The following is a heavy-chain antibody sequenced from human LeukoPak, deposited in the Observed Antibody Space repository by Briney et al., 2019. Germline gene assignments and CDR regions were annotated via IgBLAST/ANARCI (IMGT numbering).Heavy chain of an antibody. Sequence: ASVKVSCKASGYTFTGYYMHWVRQAPGQGLEWMGWINPNSGVTNYAQKFQGRVTMTRDTSISTAYMELSRLRSDDTAVYYCARQGWYRYYFDYWGQGTLVTVSS. J-gene: IGHJ4*02. CDR3: ARQGWYRYYFDY. CDR2: INPNSGVT. V-gene: IGHV1-2*02. D-gene: IGHD6-19*01. CDR1: GYTFTGYY.